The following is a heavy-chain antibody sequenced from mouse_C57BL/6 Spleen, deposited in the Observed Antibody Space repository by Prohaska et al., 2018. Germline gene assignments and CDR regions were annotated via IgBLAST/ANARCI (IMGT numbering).Heavy chain of an antibody. CDR3: TRWAY. V-gene: IGHV1-15*01. CDR2: IEPENGGT. Sequence: MKTPVHGLEWIGAIEPENGGTAYNQKFKGKDILTADKSSSTAYMELRSLTSEDSAVYYCTRWAYWGQGTLVTVSA. J-gene: IGHJ3*01.